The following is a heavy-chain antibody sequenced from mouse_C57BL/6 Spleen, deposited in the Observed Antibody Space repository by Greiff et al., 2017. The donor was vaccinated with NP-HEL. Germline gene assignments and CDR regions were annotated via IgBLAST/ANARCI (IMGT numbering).Heavy chain of an antibody. CDR1: GYTFTDYE. Sequence: QVQLQQSGAELVRPGASVTLSCKASGYTFTDYEMHWVKQTPVHGLEWIGAIDPETGGTAYNQKFKGKAILTADKSSSTAYMELRSLTSEDSAVYYCTKTLSLSLYFDYWGQGTTLTVSS. CDR2: IDPETGGT. D-gene: IGHD6-2*01. CDR3: TKTLSLSLYFDY. V-gene: IGHV1-15*01. J-gene: IGHJ2*01.